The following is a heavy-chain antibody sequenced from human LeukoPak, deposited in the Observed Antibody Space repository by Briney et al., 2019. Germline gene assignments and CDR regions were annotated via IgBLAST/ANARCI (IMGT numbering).Heavy chain of an antibody. CDR3: ARVGGSGSYFPKYFDY. V-gene: IGHV1-18*04. CDR1: GYTFTGYY. D-gene: IGHD3-10*01. Sequence: ASVKVSCKASGYTFTGYYMHWVRQAPGQGLEWMGWISAYNGNTNYAQKLQGRVTMTTDTSTSTAYMELRSLRSDDTAVYYCARVGGSGSYFPKYFDYWGQGSLVTVSS. J-gene: IGHJ4*02. CDR2: ISAYNGNT.